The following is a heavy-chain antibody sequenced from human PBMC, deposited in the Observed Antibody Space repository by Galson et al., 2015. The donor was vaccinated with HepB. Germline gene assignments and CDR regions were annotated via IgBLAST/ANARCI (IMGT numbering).Heavy chain of an antibody. CDR2: VTPMFGIA. CDR1: GGTFSSNS. Sequence: SVKVSCKASGGTFSSNSISWVRQAPGQGLEWMGRVTPMFGIAKYAQQFQGRVTITADKSTSTAYMELSSLRSDDTAVYYCARESLWSGYYYFDYWGQGTLVTVYS. V-gene: IGHV1-69*04. J-gene: IGHJ4*02. CDR3: ARESLWSGYYYFDY. D-gene: IGHD3-3*01.